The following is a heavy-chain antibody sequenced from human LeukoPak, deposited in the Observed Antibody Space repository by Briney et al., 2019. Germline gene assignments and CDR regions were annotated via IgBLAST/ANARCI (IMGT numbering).Heavy chain of an antibody. Sequence: PSQTLSLTCTVSGGSISSGSYYWSWIRQPAGKGLEWIGRIYTSGSTYYNPSLKSRVTISVDTSKNQFSLKLSSVTAADTAVYYCARCSGYGMDVWGQGTTVTVSS. CDR2: IYTSGST. D-gene: IGHD3-10*02. V-gene: IGHV4-61*02. CDR1: GGSISSGSYY. J-gene: IGHJ6*02. CDR3: ARCSGYGMDV.